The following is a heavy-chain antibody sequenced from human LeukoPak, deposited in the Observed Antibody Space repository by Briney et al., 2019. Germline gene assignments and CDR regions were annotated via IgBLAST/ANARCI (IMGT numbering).Heavy chain of an antibody. CDR3: ARGPNGYYFDY. Sequence: GASXXVSCKASGYTFTGYYMHWVRQAPGQGLEGMGWINPNSGGTNYAQKFQGRVTMTRDTSISTAYMELSRLRSDDTAVYYCARGPNGYYFDYWGQGTLVTVSS. D-gene: IGHD1-1*01. CDR2: INPNSGGT. V-gene: IGHV1-2*02. J-gene: IGHJ4*02. CDR1: GYTFTGYY.